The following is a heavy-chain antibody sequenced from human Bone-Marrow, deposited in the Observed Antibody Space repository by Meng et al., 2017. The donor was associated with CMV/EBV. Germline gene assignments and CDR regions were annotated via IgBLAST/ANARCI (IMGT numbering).Heavy chain of an antibody. CDR1: GGSFSGYY. Sequence: SETLSLTCAVYGGSFSGYYWSWIRQPPGKGLEWIGEINHSGRTNYNPSLKSRVTISVDTSKNQFSLKLSSVTAADTAVYYCARETTVTWGFDYWGQGTLVTVSS. V-gene: IGHV4-34*01. CDR3: ARETTVTWGFDY. J-gene: IGHJ4*02. D-gene: IGHD4-17*01. CDR2: INHSGRT.